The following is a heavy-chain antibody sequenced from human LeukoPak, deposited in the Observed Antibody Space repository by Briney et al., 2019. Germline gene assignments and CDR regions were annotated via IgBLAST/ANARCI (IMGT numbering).Heavy chain of an antibody. CDR2: INHSGGST. CDR3: ASLYYDYVWGSYRYEDAFDI. Sequence: ASVKVSCKASGYTFTSYYMHWVRQAPGQGLEWMGIINHSGGSTSYARKFQGRVTMTRDTSTSTVYMELSSLRSEDTAVYYRASLYYDYVWGSYRYEDAFDIWGQGTMVTVSS. J-gene: IGHJ3*02. V-gene: IGHV1-46*01. D-gene: IGHD3-16*02. CDR1: GYTFTSYY.